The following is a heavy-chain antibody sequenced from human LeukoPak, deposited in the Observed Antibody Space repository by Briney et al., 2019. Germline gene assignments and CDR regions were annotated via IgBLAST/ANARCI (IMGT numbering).Heavy chain of an antibody. CDR1: GYTFTSYD. CDR3: ARPAAAGKVYYYYCMDV. CDR2: MNPNSGNT. J-gene: IGHJ6*03. D-gene: IGHD6-13*01. V-gene: IGHV1-8*01. Sequence: ASVKVSCKASGYTFTSYDINWVRQATGQGLEWMGWMNPNSGNTGYAQKFQGRVTMTRNTSISTAYMELSSLRSEDTAVYYCARPAAAGKVYYYYCMDVWGKGTTVTVSS.